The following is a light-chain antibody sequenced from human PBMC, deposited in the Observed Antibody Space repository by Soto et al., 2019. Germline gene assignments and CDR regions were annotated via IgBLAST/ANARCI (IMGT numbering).Light chain of an antibody. CDR3: CSYAGSSTYV. CDR2: EVT. J-gene: IGLJ1*01. CDR1: SSDVGSYNL. Sequence: QSVLTQPASVSGSPGQSITISCNGTSSDVGSYNLVSWYQQHPGKAPKFMIFEVTQRPSGVSNRFSGSKSGNTASLTISGLQAEDEADYYCCSYAGSSTYVFGTGTKVTV. V-gene: IGLV2-23*02.